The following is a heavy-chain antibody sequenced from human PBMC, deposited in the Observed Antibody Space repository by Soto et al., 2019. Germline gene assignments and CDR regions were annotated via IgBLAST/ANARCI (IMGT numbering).Heavy chain of an antibody. Sequence: EVQLVESGGGLVKPGGSLRLSCGASGFTFSHAWMNWVRQAPGKGLEWVGRIKSKIDGGTSDYAAPVKGRFSISRDDSXDTLFLQMNSLKTEATAVYFCATMGHCSNGVCSYYYYGMDVWGLGTTVTVSS. V-gene: IGHV3-15*07. CDR1: GFTFSHAW. J-gene: IGHJ6*02. D-gene: IGHD2-8*01. CDR3: ATMGHCSNGVCSYYYYGMDV. CDR2: IKSKIDGGTS.